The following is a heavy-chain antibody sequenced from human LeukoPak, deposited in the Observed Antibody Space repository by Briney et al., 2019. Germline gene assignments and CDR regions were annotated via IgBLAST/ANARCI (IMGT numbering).Heavy chain of an antibody. CDR1: GFTFSNYA. CDR3: ASSHYDFWSGYSA. J-gene: IGHJ5*02. D-gene: IGHD3-3*01. V-gene: IGHV3-23*01. CDR2: ISDSGRNT. Sequence: GGSLRLSCAASGFTFSNYAMSWVRQAPGKGLEWVSSISDSGRNTYYPDSMKRRFTITRDNSKNTLFLQMNSLSPDATVVYYCASSHYDFWSGYSAWGQGTLVTVSS.